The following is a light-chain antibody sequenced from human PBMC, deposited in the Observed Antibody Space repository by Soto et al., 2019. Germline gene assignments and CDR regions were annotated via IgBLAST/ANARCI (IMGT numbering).Light chain of an antibody. CDR1: TSNLGDNT. Sequence: QSALTQSPSASGTPGQRVTISCSGSTSNLGDNTVNLYRQVPGPAPKLHIHNNDPRTSGVPDRISGTKSGTSASLAIGGLQSDEGAEYYCSSWDDSRNGWVFGGGTKLTVL. V-gene: IGLV1-44*01. CDR2: NND. J-gene: IGLJ3*02. CDR3: SSWDDSRNGWV.